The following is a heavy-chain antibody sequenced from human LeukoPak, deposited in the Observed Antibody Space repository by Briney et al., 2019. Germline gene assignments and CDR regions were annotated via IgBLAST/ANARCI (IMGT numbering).Heavy chain of an antibody. V-gene: IGHV4-4*02. J-gene: IGHJ4*02. CDR1: GGSISSSYW. D-gene: IGHD5-18*01. CDR3: ARRGIQLWLH. Sequence: SGTLSLTCGVSGGSISSSYWWSWVRQPPGKGLEWIGEINHSGSTNYNPSLKSRVTISVDTSKNQFSLKLSSVTAADTAVYYCARRGIQLWLHWGQGTLVTVSS. CDR2: INHSGST.